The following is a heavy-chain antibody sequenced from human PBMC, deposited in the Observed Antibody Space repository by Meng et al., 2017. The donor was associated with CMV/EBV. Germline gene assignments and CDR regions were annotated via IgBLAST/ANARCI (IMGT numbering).Heavy chain of an antibody. Sequence: GSLRLSCAVYSGSFSGYYWSWIRQPPGKGLEWIGEINHSGSTNYNPSLKSRVTISVDTSKNQFSLKLSSVTAADTAVYYCARGRFVYCSSTSCYTRWNWFDPWGQGTLVTVSS. CDR3: ARGRFVYCSSTSCYTRWNWFDP. J-gene: IGHJ5*02. V-gene: IGHV4-34*01. CDR1: SGSFSGYY. D-gene: IGHD2-2*02. CDR2: INHSGST.